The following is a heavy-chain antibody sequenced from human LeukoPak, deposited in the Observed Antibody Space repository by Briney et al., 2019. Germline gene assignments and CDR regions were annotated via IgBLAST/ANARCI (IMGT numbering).Heavy chain of an antibody. D-gene: IGHD2-21*02. Sequence: PGRSLRLSCAASGFTFSSYGMHWVRQAPGKGLERVAVISYDGSNKYYADSVKGRFTISRDNSKNTLYLQMNSLRAEDTAVYYCAKDIVVVTAPLGYYGMGVWGQGTTVTVSS. V-gene: IGHV3-30*18. CDR3: AKDIVVVTAPLGYYGMGV. J-gene: IGHJ6*02. CDR1: GFTFSSYG. CDR2: ISYDGSNK.